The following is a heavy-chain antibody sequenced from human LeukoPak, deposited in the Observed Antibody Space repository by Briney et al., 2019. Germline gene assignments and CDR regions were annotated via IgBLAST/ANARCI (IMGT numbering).Heavy chain of an antibody. CDR1: GFTFSSYW. V-gene: IGHV3-7*01. Sequence: GGSLRLSCAASGFTFSSYWMSWVRQAPGKGLEWVANIKQDGSEKYYVDSVKGRFTISRDNAKDSLYLQMNSLRAEDTAVYYCARDRDPGYNDSSGYRRVNAFDIWGQGTMVTVSS. J-gene: IGHJ3*02. D-gene: IGHD3-22*01. CDR2: IKQDGSEK. CDR3: ARDRDPGYNDSSGYRRVNAFDI.